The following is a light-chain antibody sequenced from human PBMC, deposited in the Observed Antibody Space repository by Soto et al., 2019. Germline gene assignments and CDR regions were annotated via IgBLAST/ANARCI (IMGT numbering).Light chain of an antibody. CDR3: QQYGSYPLT. Sequence: EIVLTQSPGTLSLSPVERATLSCMASQTVRSNYLAWYQQRPGQAPRLLIYGTSSRATGIPDRFSGSGSGTDFTLTISRLEPEDCAVYYCQQYGSYPLTFGQGTKVDIK. CDR1: QTVRSNY. J-gene: IGKJ1*01. CDR2: GTS. V-gene: IGKV3-20*01.